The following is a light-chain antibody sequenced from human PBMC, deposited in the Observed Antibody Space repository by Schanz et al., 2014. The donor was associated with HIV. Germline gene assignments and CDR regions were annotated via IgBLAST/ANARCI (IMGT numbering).Light chain of an antibody. Sequence: QSALTQPASVSGSPGQSITISCTGTNYDIGGNDFASWYQQHPGEAPKLLIYAVTDRPSGISNRFSGSKSANSASLTISGLQAEDEGDYYCSSYVGNNNLRVFGGGTKLTVL. CDR3: SSYVGNNNLRV. V-gene: IGLV2-14*03. CDR2: AVT. J-gene: IGLJ3*02. CDR1: NYDIGGNDF.